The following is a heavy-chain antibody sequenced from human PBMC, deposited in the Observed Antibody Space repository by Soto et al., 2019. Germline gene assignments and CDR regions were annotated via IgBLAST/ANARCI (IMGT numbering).Heavy chain of an antibody. CDR2: ISHDGNNK. CDR1: GFTFNRHP. CDR3: ARVSGHIYATLHGPFDQ. Sequence: GGSLRLSCAASGFTFNRHPLHWVRQAPGKGLEWVAVISHDGNNKYYADSVKGRFTISRDNSMNMLYLQMHGLRTEDTAIFYCARVSGHIYATLHGPFDQWGQGALVTVSS. D-gene: IGHD2-8*01. J-gene: IGHJ4*02. V-gene: IGHV3-30-3*01.